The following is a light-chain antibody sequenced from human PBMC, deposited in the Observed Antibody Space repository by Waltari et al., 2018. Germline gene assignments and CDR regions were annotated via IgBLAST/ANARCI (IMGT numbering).Light chain of an antibody. CDR3: ALYMGSGIWV. V-gene: IGLV8-61*01. Sequence: QTVVTQEPSLSVSPGGTVTLTCALSSGSLSTTSYATWYQQTPGQAPRALVDKVTARSSGVPVRFSGSILGNTAALTITGAQADDESDYYCALYMGSGIWVFGGGTRLTVL. CDR1: SGSLSTTSY. CDR2: KVT. J-gene: IGLJ3*02.